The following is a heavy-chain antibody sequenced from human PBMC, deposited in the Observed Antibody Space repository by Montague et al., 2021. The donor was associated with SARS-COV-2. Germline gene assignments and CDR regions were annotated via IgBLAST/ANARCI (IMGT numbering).Heavy chain of an antibody. Sequence: SLRLSCAASGFTFSSYEMNWVRQAPGKELEWVSYITSSGSTIYYADSVKGRFTISRDNAKNSLFLQMNSLRAEDTAVYYCARDLRDYDILTGYLWGQGTLVTVSS. CDR2: ITSSGSTI. V-gene: IGHV3-48*03. CDR1: GFTFSSYE. CDR3: ARDLRDYDILTGYL. D-gene: IGHD3-9*01. J-gene: IGHJ4*02.